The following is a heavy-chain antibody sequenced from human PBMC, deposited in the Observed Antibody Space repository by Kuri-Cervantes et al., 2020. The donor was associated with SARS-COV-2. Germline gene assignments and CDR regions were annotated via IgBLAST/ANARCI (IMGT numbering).Heavy chain of an antibody. CDR2: ISSNGGST. CDR3: AKDRGYSSSWYTFVGSDY. CDR1: GFTFSSYA. J-gene: IGHJ4*02. Sequence: GGSLRLSCAASGFTFSSYAMHWVRQAPGKGLEYVSAISSNGGSTYYANSVKGRFTISRDNSKNTLYLQMNSLRAEDTAVYYCAKDRGYSSSWYTFVGSDYWGQGTLVTVSS. V-gene: IGHV3-64*01. D-gene: IGHD6-13*01.